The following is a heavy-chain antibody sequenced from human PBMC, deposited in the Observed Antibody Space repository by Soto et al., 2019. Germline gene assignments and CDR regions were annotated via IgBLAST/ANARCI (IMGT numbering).Heavy chain of an antibody. V-gene: IGHV3-30*18. D-gene: IGHD3-16*02. CDR2: ISYDGSNK. J-gene: IGHJ4*02. CDR3: TKLGGTWGGSYRSYFDY. Sequence: QVQLVESGGGVVQPGRSLRLSCAASGFTFSSYGMHWVRQAPGKGLEWVAVISYDGSNKYYADSVKGRFTIPRDNSKNTLYLQMNSLRGEDTAVYYCTKLGGTWGGSYRSYFDYWGQGTLVTVSS. CDR1: GFTFSSYG.